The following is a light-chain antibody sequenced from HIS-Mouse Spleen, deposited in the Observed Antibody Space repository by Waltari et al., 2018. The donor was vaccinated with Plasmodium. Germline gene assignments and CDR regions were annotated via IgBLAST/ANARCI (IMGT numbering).Light chain of an antibody. CDR1: QSVRSY. J-gene: IGKJ4*01. Sequence: IVLTHSPATLSLSPGEIATLSCRASQSVRSYLAWSQQKHGKPPRLLIYDASNRATGIPDRFSGRGSGTDFTLTISSLEPEDFAGYYCQQRSNWPLTFGGGTKVEIK. V-gene: IGKV3-11*01. CDR3: QQRSNWPLT. CDR2: DAS.